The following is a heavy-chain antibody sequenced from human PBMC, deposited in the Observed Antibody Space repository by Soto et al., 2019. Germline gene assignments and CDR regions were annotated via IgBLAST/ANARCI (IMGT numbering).Heavy chain of an antibody. J-gene: IGHJ4*02. CDR3: AHRDYDSDRRSLDY. D-gene: IGHD3-16*01. CDR1: GFSLSTSGVG. CDR2: IYWDDDK. Sequence: QITLKESGPTLVKPTQTLTLTCTFSGFSLSTSGVGVGWIRQPPGKALEWLTLIYWDDDKRYSPSLKSRHTITHEPPKKQVVLTTPNMDPVDTATYYCAHRDYDSDRRSLDYWGQGTLVTVSS. V-gene: IGHV2-5*02.